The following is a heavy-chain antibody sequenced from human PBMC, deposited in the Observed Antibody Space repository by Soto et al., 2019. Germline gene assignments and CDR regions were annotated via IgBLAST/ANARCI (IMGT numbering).Heavy chain of an antibody. V-gene: IGHV3-23*01. D-gene: IGHD2-2*01. Sequence: PGGSLRLSCAASGFTFSSYSMNWVRQAPGKGLEWVSAISGSGGSTYYADSVRGRFTISRDNSKNTLYLQMNSLRAEDTAVYYCAKDTHYCSSTSCSAPYDSSGFDYWGQGTLVTVSS. CDR3: AKDTHYCSSTSCSAPYDSSGFDY. J-gene: IGHJ4*02. CDR1: GFTFSSYS. CDR2: ISGSGGST.